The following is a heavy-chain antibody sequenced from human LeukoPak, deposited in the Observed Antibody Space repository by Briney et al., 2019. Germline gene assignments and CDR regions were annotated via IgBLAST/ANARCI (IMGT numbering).Heavy chain of an antibody. CDR1: GGSISSSPYF. J-gene: IGHJ4*02. CDR3: ARGHGVPPDY. V-gene: IGHV4-39*01. Sequence: SETLSLTCTVSGGSISSSPYFWGWIRQPPGKGLEWIGTIHYSGSTYYNPSLKSRVTISVDTSKNQFSLRLSSVTAADTAVYFCARGHGVPPDYWGQGTLVTVSS. D-gene: IGHD2-2*01. CDR2: IHYSGST.